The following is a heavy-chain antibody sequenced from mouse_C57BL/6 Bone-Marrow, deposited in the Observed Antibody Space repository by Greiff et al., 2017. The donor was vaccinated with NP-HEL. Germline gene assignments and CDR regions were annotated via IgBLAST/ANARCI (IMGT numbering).Heavy chain of an antibody. CDR2: IDPSDSYT. CDR3: ARGGYYYEY. V-gene: IGHV1-50*01. J-gene: IGHJ3*01. CDR1: GYTFTSYW. Sequence: QVQLQQPGAELVKPGAPVKLSCKASGYTFTSYWMQWVKQRPGQGLEWIGEIDPSDSYTNYNQKFKGKATLTVDTSSSTAYMQLSSLTSEDSAVYYCARGGYYYEYWGQGTLVTVSA. D-gene: IGHD1-1*01.